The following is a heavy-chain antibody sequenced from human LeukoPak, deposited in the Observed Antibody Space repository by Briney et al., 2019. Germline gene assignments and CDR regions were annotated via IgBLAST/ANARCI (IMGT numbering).Heavy chain of an antibody. CDR2: ISYDGSNN. V-gene: IGHV3-30*03. J-gene: IGHJ4*02. CDR3: AHISSSWPDY. CDR1: GFIFSSYG. D-gene: IGHD6-13*01. Sequence: GGSLRLSCAASGFIFSSYGMHWVRQAPGKGLEWVAVISYDGSNNYYADSVKGRFTISRDNAKNTLYLQMNSLRAEDTAVYYCAHISSSWPDYWGQGTLVTVSS.